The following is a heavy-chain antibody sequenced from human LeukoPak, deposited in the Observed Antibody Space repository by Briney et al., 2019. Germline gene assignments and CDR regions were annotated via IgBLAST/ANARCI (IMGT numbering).Heavy chain of an antibody. Sequence: GGSLRLSCVASGFSVGNNYMNWVRQAPGKGLEWVSVIYSGGSTYYADSVKGRFTISRDSSKNTLYLQIHSLRVEDTAVYYCARGSSGLYFDYWGQGTLVTVSS. CDR2: IYSGGST. D-gene: IGHD6-19*01. CDR1: GFSVGNNY. J-gene: IGHJ4*02. CDR3: ARGSSGLYFDY. V-gene: IGHV3-66*02.